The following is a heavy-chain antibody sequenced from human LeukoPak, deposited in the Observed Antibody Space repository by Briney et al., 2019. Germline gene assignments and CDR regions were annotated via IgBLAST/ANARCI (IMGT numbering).Heavy chain of an antibody. Sequence: GASVKVSCKASGYTFTGYYMHWVRQAPGQGLEWMGWINPNSGDTKYAEKFQGRVTMTRDTSISTAYMELSRLRSDDTAVYYCARVGGSGRSNPYYFDYWGQGTLVTVSS. CDR3: ARVGGSGRSNPYYFDY. CDR1: GYTFTGYY. V-gene: IGHV1-2*02. CDR2: INPNSGDT. J-gene: IGHJ4*02. D-gene: IGHD3-10*01.